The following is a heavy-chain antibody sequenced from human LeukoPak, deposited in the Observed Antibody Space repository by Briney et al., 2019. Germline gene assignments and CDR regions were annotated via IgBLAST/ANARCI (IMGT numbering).Heavy chain of an antibody. CDR2: ISSSSSYI. V-gene: IGHV3-21*01. J-gene: IGHJ3*01. CDR1: GFTFSSYS. D-gene: IGHD3-9*01. CDR3: ARDNLAYYDILTGYGSYDG. Sequence: GGSLRLSCAASGFTFSSYSMNWVRQAPGKGLEWVSSISSSSSYIYYADSVKGRFTISRDNAKNSLYLQMNSLRAEDTAVYYCARDNLAYYDILTGYGSYDGWGQGTMVTVSS.